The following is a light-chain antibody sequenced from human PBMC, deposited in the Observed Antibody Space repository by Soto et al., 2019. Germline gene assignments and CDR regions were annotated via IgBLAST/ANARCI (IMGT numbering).Light chain of an antibody. CDR2: EAS. CDR3: QQYTSYSPT. Sequence: DIQMTQSPSTLSASLGDSVTITCRASQTISGWLAWYQQKPGKAPKLLIFEASILESGVPSRFSGSRSGTEFSLTIDSLQPDDFATYYCQQYTSYSPTFGQGIKVEI. CDR1: QTISGW. V-gene: IGKV1-5*03. J-gene: IGKJ1*01.